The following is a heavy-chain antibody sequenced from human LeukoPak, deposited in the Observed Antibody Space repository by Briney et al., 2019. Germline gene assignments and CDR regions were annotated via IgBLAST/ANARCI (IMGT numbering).Heavy chain of an antibody. CDR3: ARVLRYFDWFAGYMDV. V-gene: IGHV3-21*01. CDR2: ISSSSSYI. D-gene: IGHD3-9*01. J-gene: IGHJ6*03. CDR1: GFTFSSYS. Sequence: PGGSLRLSCAASGFTFSSYSMNWVRQAPGKGLEWVSSISSSSSYIYYADSVKGRFTISRDNAKNSLYLQMNSLRAEDTAVYYCARVLRYFDWFAGYMDVWGKGTTVTISS.